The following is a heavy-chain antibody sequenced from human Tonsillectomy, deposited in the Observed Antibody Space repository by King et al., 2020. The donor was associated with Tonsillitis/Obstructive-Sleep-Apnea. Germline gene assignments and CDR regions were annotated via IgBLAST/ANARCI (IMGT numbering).Heavy chain of an antibody. Sequence: VQLQESGPGLVKPSETLSLTCTVSGGSISSYYWSWIRQPPGKGPEWIGYIHYSGSTNYNPSLKSRVTISADTSKNQFSLKLRSVTAADTAVYYCARLLTSFGGPDAFDIWGQGTMVTVSS. CDR3: ARLLTSFGGPDAFDI. D-gene: IGHD3-3*01. J-gene: IGHJ3*02. CDR2: IHYSGST. CDR1: GGSISSYY. V-gene: IGHV4-59*08.